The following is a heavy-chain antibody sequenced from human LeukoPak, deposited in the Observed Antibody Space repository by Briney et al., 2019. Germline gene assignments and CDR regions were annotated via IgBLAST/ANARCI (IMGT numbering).Heavy chain of an antibody. J-gene: IGHJ4*02. Sequence: GGSLRLSCTGSGFTFRTYAFSWVRQAPGKGLEWVSATGSNGVTYYAASVKGRFTISRDNSKNALYLQKNGLRADDTAVYYCGIRDTSDYYVFWGQGTLVTVSS. V-gene: IGHV3-23*01. D-gene: IGHD3-22*01. CDR3: GIRDTSDYYVF. CDR2: TGSNGVT. CDR1: GFTFRTYA.